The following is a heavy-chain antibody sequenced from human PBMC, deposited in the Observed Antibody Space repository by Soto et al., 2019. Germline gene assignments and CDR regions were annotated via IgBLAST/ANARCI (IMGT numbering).Heavy chain of an antibody. Sequence: QVQLQESGPGLVKPSGTLSLTCAVSGGSISSSTWWSWVRQPPGKGLEWIGEIYHSGSTNYNPPLKSRVTISVDKSKNQFSLKLSSVTAADTAVYYCASLPGIAAAGPTRRFDYWGQGTLVTVSS. CDR1: GGSISSSTW. CDR3: ASLPGIAAAGPTRRFDY. D-gene: IGHD6-13*01. CDR2: IYHSGST. V-gene: IGHV4-4*02. J-gene: IGHJ4*02.